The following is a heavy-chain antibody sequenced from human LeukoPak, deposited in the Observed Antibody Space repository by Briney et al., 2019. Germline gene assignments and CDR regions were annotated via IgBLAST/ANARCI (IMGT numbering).Heavy chain of an antibody. Sequence: SETLSLTCAVYGGSFSGYYWSWIRQPPGKGLEWIGEINHSGSTNYNPSLKSRVTISVDTSKNQFSLKLSTMTAADTAVYYCARSWGRRGGANDYWGQGTLVTVSS. CDR2: INHSGST. CDR3: ARSWGRRGGANDY. CDR1: GGSFSGYY. J-gene: IGHJ4*02. V-gene: IGHV4-34*01. D-gene: IGHD7-27*01.